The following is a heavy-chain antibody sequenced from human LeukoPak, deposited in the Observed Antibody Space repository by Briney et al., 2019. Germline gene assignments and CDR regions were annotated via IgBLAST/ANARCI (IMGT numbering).Heavy chain of an antibody. J-gene: IGHJ3*02. V-gene: IGHV4-39*01. CDR1: GGSISSSSYY. Sequence: SETLSLTCTVSGGSISSSSYYWGWIRQPPGKGREWIGSIYYSGSTYYNPSLKSRVTISVDTSKNQFSLKLSSVTAADTAVYYCARVLVYYDSSGYPRGAFDIWGQGTMVTVSS. CDR3: ARVLVYYDSSGYPRGAFDI. CDR2: IYYSGST. D-gene: IGHD3-22*01.